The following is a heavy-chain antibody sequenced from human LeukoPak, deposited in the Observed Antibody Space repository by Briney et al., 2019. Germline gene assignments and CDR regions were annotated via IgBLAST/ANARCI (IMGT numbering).Heavy chain of an antibody. V-gene: IGHV3-23*01. CDR2: ISGSGGST. CDR3: AKAGKDFWSGSIVYYYDY. J-gene: IGHJ4*02. CDR1: GFTFSNYA. D-gene: IGHD3-3*01. Sequence: PGGSLRLSCAASGFTFSNYAMTWVRQAPGKGLEWVSVISGSGGSTYYGDSVKGRFTISRDNSKNTLYLQMNSLRAEDTAVYYCAKAGKDFWSGSIVYYYDYWGQGTLVTVSS.